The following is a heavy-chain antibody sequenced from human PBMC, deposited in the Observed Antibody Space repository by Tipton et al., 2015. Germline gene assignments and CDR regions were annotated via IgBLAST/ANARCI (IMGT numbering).Heavy chain of an antibody. CDR1: GYTFSSYD. J-gene: IGHJ4*02. CDR2: MNPSSGNT. V-gene: IGHV1-8*01. D-gene: IGHD3-10*01. CDR3: ATEPPMVRGVIIYPGG. Sequence: QSGAEVKKPGASVKVSCKASGYTFSSYDINWVRQATGQGLEWMGWMNPSSGNTGYAQKFQGRISMTRNTSINTAYMELSSLRSEDTAVYYCATEPPMVRGVIIYPGGWGQGTLVTVSS.